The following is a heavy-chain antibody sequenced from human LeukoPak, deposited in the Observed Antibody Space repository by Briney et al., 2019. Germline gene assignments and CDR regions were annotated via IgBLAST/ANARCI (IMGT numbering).Heavy chain of an antibody. CDR2: IYTSGST. CDR3: AREYGSDLVFYYYMDV. J-gene: IGHJ6*03. CDR1: GGSISSYY. D-gene: IGHD6-25*01. Sequence: SETLSLTCTVSGGSISSYYWSWIRQPAGKGLEWIGRIYTSGSTSYNPSLKSRVTLSVDTSKNQFSLKLSSVTAADTAVYHCAREYGSDLVFYYYMDVWGKGTTVTISS. V-gene: IGHV4-4*07.